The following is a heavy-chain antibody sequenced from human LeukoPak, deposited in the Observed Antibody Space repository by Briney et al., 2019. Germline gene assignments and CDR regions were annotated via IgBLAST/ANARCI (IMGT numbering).Heavy chain of an antibody. CDR3: ATYAGRSSKYFQH. CDR1: GYSLTSYW. D-gene: IGHD3-10*01. V-gene: IGHV5-51*01. Sequence: GESLQISCKGSGYSLTSYWIGWVRQMPGKGLEWMGIIYPGDSDTRYSPSFQGQVTISADKSISTAYLQWSSLKASDTAMYYCATYAGRSSKYFQHWGQGTLVAVSS. CDR2: IYPGDSDT. J-gene: IGHJ1*01.